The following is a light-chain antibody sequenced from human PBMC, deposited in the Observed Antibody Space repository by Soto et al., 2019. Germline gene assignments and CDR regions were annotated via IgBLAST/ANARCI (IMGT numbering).Light chain of an antibody. V-gene: IGKV3-20*01. J-gene: IGKJ2*01. CDR2: ATS. CDR3: QQFGSSPYT. CDR1: QLVSTSY. Sequence: EIVLTQAPANLSLSPGERATLSCRASQLVSTSYLAWYYQKPGQAPRLLIYATSRRATDIPDRFSSSGSGTDFTLTNSRLEREDFAVFYCQQFGSSPYTFGQGTKLDIK.